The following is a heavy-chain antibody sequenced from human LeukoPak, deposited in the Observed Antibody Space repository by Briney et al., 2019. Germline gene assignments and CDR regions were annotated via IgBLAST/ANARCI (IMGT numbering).Heavy chain of an antibody. J-gene: IGHJ6*02. CDR3: ARPPLRVVGHNYYYYGMDV. CDR2: INHSGST. Sequence: SETLSLTCAVYGGSFSGYYWSWIRQPPGKGLEWIGEINHSGSTNYNPSLKSRVTISVDTSKNQFSLKLSSVPAADTAVYYCARPPLRVVGHNYYYYGMDVWGQGTTVTVSS. V-gene: IGHV4-34*01. CDR1: GGSFSGYY. D-gene: IGHD2-15*01.